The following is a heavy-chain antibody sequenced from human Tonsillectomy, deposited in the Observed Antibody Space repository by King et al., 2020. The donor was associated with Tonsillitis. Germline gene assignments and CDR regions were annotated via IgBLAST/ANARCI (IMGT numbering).Heavy chain of an antibody. J-gene: IGHJ4*02. CDR2: IYYTGIT. V-gene: IGHV4-39*01. CDR1: GGSISSSSYL. CDR3: ARRGGVTGPIDH. D-gene: IGHD2-21*02. Sequence: MQLQESGPGLVKPSETLSLTCTVSGGSISSSSYLWDWIRQPPGKGLEWIGNIYYTGITYYNPSFSGRVTVSVDTSKNQFSLNLSSVTAADTAVYYCARRGGVTGPIDHWGQGTLVTVSS.